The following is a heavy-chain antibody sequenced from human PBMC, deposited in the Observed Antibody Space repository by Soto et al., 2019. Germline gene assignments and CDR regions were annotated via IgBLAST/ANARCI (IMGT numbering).Heavy chain of an antibody. Sequence: GASVKVSCKASGYTFIYYYIHWVRQAPGQGLEWMGWINPKNGATHFPQKFQGWVAMSRDTSVTTAYMELSRLKPDDTALYYCARGDPGGGYIRPIDYWGQGTLVTVSS. CDR2: INPKNGAT. CDR3: ARGDPGGGYIRPIDY. D-gene: IGHD6-19*01. J-gene: IGHJ4*02. CDR1: GYTFIYYY. V-gene: IGHV1-2*04.